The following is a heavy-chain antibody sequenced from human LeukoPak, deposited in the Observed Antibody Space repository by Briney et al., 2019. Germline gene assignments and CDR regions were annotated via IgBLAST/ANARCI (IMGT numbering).Heavy chain of an antibody. Sequence: GGTLRLSCAASGFTFTSYGMTWVRQAPGKGLEWVSGISGSGDSTYYADSVKGRFTISRDISKNTLYLQTNSLRAEDTAVYYCARALGCSSTSCYPNFDYWGQGTLVTVSS. CDR2: ISGSGDST. CDR1: GFTFTSYG. V-gene: IGHV3-23*01. D-gene: IGHD2-2*01. CDR3: ARALGCSSTSCYPNFDY. J-gene: IGHJ4*02.